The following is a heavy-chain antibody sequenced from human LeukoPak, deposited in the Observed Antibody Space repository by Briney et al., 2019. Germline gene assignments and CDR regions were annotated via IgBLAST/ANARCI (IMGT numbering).Heavy chain of an antibody. J-gene: IGHJ4*02. V-gene: IGHV3-23*01. CDR2: ITGNGGST. CDR3: AKDHYWSIDY. D-gene: IGHD3-3*01. CDR1: GFTFSNYA. Sequence: PGGSLRLSCVASGFTFSNYAMNWVRQAPGKGPEGVSGITGNGGSTYYADSVKGRFTISRDNSKSTLYLQMNSLRAEDTGVYYCAKDHYWSIDYWGRGTLVTVSS.